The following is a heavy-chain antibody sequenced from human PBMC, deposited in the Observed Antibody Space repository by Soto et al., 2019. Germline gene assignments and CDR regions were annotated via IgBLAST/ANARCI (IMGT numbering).Heavy chain of an antibody. CDR3: ATAIVSGSYRFDY. CDR1: GGTFSIYA. J-gene: IGHJ4*02. V-gene: IGHV1-69*13. CDR2: IIPIFGTA. Sequence: GASVKVSCKASGGTFSIYAIRWVRQAPGQGLEWMGGIIPIFGTANYAQKFQGRVTITADESTSTAYMELSSLRSEDTAVYYCATAIVSGSYRFDYWGQGTLVTVSS. D-gene: IGHD1-26*01.